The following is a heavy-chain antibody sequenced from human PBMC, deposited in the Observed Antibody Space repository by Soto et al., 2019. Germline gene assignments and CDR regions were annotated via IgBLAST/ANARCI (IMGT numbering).Heavy chain of an antibody. J-gene: IGHJ6*02. CDR1: GGSISSYY. CDR2: IYYSGST. CDR3: ARDGRATGTTRSYYYGMDV. V-gene: IGHV4-59*01. D-gene: IGHD1-1*01. Sequence: PSETLSLTCTVSGGSISSYYWGWIRQPPGKGLEWIGYIYYSGSTNYNPSLKSRVTISVDTSKNQFSLKLSSVTAADTAVYYCARDGRATGTTRSYYYGMDVWGQGTTVTVSS.